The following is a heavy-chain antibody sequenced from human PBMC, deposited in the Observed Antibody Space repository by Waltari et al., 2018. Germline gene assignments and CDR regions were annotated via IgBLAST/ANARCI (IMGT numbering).Heavy chain of an antibody. Sequence: QLQLQESGPGLVKPSETLSLTCTVSGGSISSSSYYWGWIRQPPGKGLEWIGSISYSGSTYYNPSLKSRVTISVDTSKNQFSLKLSSVTAADTAVYYCARTRCSGGSCYYDAFDIWGQGTMVTVSS. J-gene: IGHJ3*02. CDR3: ARTRCSGGSCYYDAFDI. V-gene: IGHV4-39*01. CDR1: GGSISSSSYY. CDR2: ISYSGST. D-gene: IGHD2-15*01.